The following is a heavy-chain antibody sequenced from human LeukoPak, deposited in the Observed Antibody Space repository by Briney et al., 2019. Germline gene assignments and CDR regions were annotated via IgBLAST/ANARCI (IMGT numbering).Heavy chain of an antibody. V-gene: IGHV3-30*02. D-gene: IGHD3-10*01. CDR1: GFTFSSYG. CDR3: AKVARLWFGELSWFGP. J-gene: IGHJ5*02. Sequence: GGSLRLSCAASGFTFSSYGMHWVRQAPGKGLEWVAFIRYDGSNKYYADSVKGRFTISRDNSKNTLYLQMNSLRAEDTAVYYCAKVARLWFGELSWFGPWGQGSLVTVSP. CDR2: IRYDGSNK.